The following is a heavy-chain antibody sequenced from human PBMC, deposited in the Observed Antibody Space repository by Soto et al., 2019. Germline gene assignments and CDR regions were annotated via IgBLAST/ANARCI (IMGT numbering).Heavy chain of an antibody. Sequence: PSETLSLTCTVSGGSVSSGSSYWSWIRQPPGKGLEWIWYIYYSGSTNYNPSLKSRVTISVDTSKNQFSLKLSSVTAADTAVYYCARFQAGSSFDYWGQGTLVTVSS. J-gene: IGHJ4*02. V-gene: IGHV4-61*01. CDR3: ARFQAGSSFDY. CDR2: IYYSGST. CDR1: GGSVSSGSSY. D-gene: IGHD3-10*01.